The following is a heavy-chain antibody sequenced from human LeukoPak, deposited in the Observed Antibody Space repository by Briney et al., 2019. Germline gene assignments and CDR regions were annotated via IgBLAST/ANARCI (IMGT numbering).Heavy chain of an antibody. Sequence: ASVKVSCKASGYTFTSYDINWVRQATGQGLEWMGWMNPNSGNTGYAQKFQGRVTITRNTSISTAYMELSSLRSEDTAVYYCARPREYYDSSGYYQADNWFDPWGQGTLVTVSS. D-gene: IGHD3-22*01. V-gene: IGHV1-8*03. CDR2: MNPNSGNT. CDR1: GYTFTSYD. CDR3: ARPREYYDSSGYYQADNWFDP. J-gene: IGHJ5*02.